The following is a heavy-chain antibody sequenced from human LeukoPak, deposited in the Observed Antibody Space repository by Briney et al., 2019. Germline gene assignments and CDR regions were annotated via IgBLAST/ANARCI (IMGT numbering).Heavy chain of an antibody. Sequence: GRSLRLSCAASGFTFSSYDMHWVRQAPGKGLEWVTVISYDGSNKYYADSVKGRFTISRDNSKNTLYLEMNSLRAEDTAVYYCARDYYYDSSGYWDYYFDYWGQGTLVSVSS. CDR3: ARDYYYDSSGYWDYYFDY. CDR1: GFTFSSYD. D-gene: IGHD3-22*01. J-gene: IGHJ4*02. V-gene: IGHV3-30*03. CDR2: ISYDGSNK.